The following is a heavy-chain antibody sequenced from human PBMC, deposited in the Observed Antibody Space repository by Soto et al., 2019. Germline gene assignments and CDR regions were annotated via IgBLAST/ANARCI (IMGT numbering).Heavy chain of an antibody. CDR2: IYAGDSDT. J-gene: IGHJ4*02. V-gene: IGHV5-51*01. Sequence: GESLKISCEGSGYSFSDYWIGWVRHVPGKGLEWVGTIYAGDSDTRYGPSFEGQVTMSVDKSISTAYLHWSSLKASDSAIHYCARQHPLDSSAWYNWGQGTLVTVSS. CDR1: GYSFSDYW. CDR3: ARQHPLDSSAWYN. D-gene: IGHD6-19*01.